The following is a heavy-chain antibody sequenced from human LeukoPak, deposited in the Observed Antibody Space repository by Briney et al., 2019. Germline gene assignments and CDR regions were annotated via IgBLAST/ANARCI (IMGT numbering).Heavy chain of an antibody. CDR1: GFTFSSYA. J-gene: IGHJ4*02. Sequence: GGSLRLSCAASGFTFSSYAMSWVRQAPGKGLGWVSAISGSGGSTYYADSVKGRFTISRDNSKNTLYLQMNSLRAEDTAVYYCAKEYSSSSGVGGFDYWGQGTLVTVSS. V-gene: IGHV3-23*01. D-gene: IGHD6-6*01. CDR2: ISGSGGST. CDR3: AKEYSSSSGVGGFDY.